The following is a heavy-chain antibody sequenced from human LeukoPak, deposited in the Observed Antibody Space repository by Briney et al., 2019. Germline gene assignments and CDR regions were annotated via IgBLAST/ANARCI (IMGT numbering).Heavy chain of an antibody. V-gene: IGHV6-1*01. Sequence: SQTLSLTCDISGDSVSSNSAAWNWLRQSPLRGLEWLGRTYYRSKWYNDYAVSVKSLITINPDTSKNQFSLQLNSVTPEDTAVYYCTRGAPVGSSREFDYWGQGTLVTVSS. CDR3: TRGAPVGSSREFDY. CDR2: TYYRSKWYN. J-gene: IGHJ4*02. CDR1: GDSVSSNSAA. D-gene: IGHD5-24*01.